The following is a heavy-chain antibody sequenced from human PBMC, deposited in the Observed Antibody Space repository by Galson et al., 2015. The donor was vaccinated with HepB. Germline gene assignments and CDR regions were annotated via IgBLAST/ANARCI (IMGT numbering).Heavy chain of an antibody. CDR1: GYRFTNYW. V-gene: IGHV5-51*01. D-gene: IGHD2-2*01. Sequence: QSGAEVKKPGESLKISCKGSGYRFTNYWIGWVRQMPGKGLEWMGIIYPGDSYTTYSPSFKGQVTISADKSINTAYLQWSSLKTSDTALYYCARSAVPVARGYYYYYGMDVWGQGTTVTVAS. J-gene: IGHJ6*02. CDR2: IYPGDSYT. CDR3: ARSAVPVARGYYYYYGMDV.